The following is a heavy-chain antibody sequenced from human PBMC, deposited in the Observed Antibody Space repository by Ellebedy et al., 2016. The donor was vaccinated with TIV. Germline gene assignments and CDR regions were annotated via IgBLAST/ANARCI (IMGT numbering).Heavy chain of an antibody. V-gene: IGHV3-48*02. CDR3: ATEEEVNTIAFEF. CDR1: GFDFGSYS. J-gene: IGHJ4*02. D-gene: IGHD4-17*01. CDR2: ISCTSSRM. Sequence: PGGSLRLSCVASGFDFGSYSMNWVRQAPGKGIEWVSYISCTSSRMFYAGSVKGRFTISRDNAKRSLHLQMSSLRDEDTAVYYCATEEEVNTIAFEFWGQGALVTVSS.